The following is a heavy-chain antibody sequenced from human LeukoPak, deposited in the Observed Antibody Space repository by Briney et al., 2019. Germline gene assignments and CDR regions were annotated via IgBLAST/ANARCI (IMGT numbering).Heavy chain of an antibody. D-gene: IGHD6-13*01. J-gene: IGHJ5*02. CDR2: VYYSGST. Sequence: AETLSLTCTVSGGSISSYYWSWIRQPPGKGLEWIGYVYYSGSTNYNPPLKSRVTISVDTSKNQFSLKLSPVTAADTAVYYCARAGIAAAGNRWFDPWGQGTVVTVS. CDR3: ARAGIAAAGNRWFDP. CDR1: GGSISSYY. V-gene: IGHV4-59*01.